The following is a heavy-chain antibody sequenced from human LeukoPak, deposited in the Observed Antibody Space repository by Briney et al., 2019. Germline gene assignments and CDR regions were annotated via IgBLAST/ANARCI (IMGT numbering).Heavy chain of an antibody. CDR1: GFTFSNYG. CDR2: ISYGGVNK. V-gene: IGHV3-30*18. D-gene: IGHD1-1*01. CDR3: AKLRELVTYYYYYGLDV. J-gene: IGHJ6*02. Sequence: PGGSLRLSCAASGFTFSNYGMHWVRQAPGKGLEWVALISYGGVNKYYADSVKGRFTISRDNSKNTLYLRMNSLRVEDTALYYCAKLRELVTYYYYYGLDVWGQGTTVTVSS.